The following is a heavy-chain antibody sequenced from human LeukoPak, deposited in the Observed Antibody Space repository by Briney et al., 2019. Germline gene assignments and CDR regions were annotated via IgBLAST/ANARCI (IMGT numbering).Heavy chain of an antibody. V-gene: IGHV3-21*01. CDR2: ITTISHYI. J-gene: IGHJ5*02. CDR1: GFTLSDYH. D-gene: IGHD3-10*01. Sequence: GGSLRLSCAASGFTLSDYHMNWVRQAPGKGLEWLSSITTISHYIYYAGAVRGRFTISRDNTKNSLYLQMNSLRGEDTAVYYCARSGGPGTYHQLRYNWFDPWGQGTLVTVSS. CDR3: ARSGGPGTYHQLRYNWFDP.